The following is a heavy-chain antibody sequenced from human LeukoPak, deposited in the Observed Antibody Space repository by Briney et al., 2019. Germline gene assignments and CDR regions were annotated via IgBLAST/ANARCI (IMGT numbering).Heavy chain of an antibody. V-gene: IGHV1-2*02. CDR2: INPNSGDT. CDR3: ARGSKWLSPGY. J-gene: IGHJ4*02. D-gene: IGHD3-22*01. CDR1: GYTFTGHY. Sequence: ASVKVSCKASGYTFTGHYMHWVRQAPGQGLEWMGWINPNSGDTKYAQNFQGRVTMTRDTSISAACLELSRLRSDDTAVYYCARGSKWLSPGYWGQGTLVTVSS.